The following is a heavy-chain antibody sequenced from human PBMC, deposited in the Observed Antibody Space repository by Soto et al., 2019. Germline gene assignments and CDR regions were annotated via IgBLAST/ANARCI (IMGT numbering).Heavy chain of an antibody. CDR1: GFTLSSYS. J-gene: IGHJ4*02. CDR3: ARGDLWGYGPFDY. CDR2: ISFSSSDI. D-gene: IGHD3-16*01. V-gene: IGHV3-21*01. Sequence: EVQLVESGGGLVQPGGSLRLSCGASGFTLSSYSMNWVRQAPGKGLEWVSFISFSSSDIYYADSVKAQFTISRDNAKNSLYLQMNSLRAEDTAVYYCARGDLWGYGPFDYWGQGTLVTVSS.